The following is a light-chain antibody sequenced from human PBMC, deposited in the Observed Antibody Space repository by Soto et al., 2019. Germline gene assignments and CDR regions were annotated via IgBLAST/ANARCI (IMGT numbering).Light chain of an antibody. Sequence: ELVLTQSPGTLSLSPGERATLSCRASQRMSSNYLAWYQQKPGQAPRLLIYGTSSRATGSPDRFSGSGSGTDFTPTITRLEPEDSAVYYCQQYGTAPPRYTFGQGTKLEIK. J-gene: IGKJ2*01. CDR3: QQYGTAPPRYT. CDR2: GTS. CDR1: QRMSSNY. V-gene: IGKV3-20*01.